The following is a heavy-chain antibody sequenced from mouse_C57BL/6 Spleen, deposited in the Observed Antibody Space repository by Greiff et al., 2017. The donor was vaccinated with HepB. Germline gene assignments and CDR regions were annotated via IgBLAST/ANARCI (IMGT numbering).Heavy chain of an antibody. D-gene: IGHD1-1*01. CDR3: ARSGYYGSPHYAMDD. J-gene: IGHJ4*01. Sequence: QVQLQQPGAELVMPGASVKLSCKASGYTFTSYWMHWVKQRPGQGLEWIGEIDPSDSYTNYNQKFKGKSTLTVDKSSSTAYMQLSSLTSEDSAVYYCARSGYYGSPHYAMDDWGQGTSVTVSS. CDR2: IDPSDSYT. V-gene: IGHV1-69*01. CDR1: GYTFTSYW.